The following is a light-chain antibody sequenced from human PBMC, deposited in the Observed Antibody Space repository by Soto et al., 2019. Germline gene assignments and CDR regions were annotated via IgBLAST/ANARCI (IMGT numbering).Light chain of an antibody. Sequence: QSVLTQPPSVSAAPGQKVTISCSGSGSNIGSNSVSWYQQLPGTAPKLLIYGNNERPSGIPDRFSGSKSGTSATLGITGLQTGDEADYYCATWDSSLTAGVFGGGTKLTVL. CDR1: GSNIGSNS. CDR2: GNN. J-gene: IGLJ2*01. V-gene: IGLV1-51*01. CDR3: ATWDSSLTAGV.